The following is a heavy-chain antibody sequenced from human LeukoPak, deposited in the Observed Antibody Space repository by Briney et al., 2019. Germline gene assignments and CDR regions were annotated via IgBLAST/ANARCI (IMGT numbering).Heavy chain of an antibody. Sequence: SETLSLTCAVYGGSFSGYYWGWIRQPPGKGLEWIGEINHSGSTNYNPSLKSRVTISVDTSKNQFSLKLSSVTAADTAVYYCARHIKAWIAAAGTFYYYYYMDVWDKGTTVTISS. J-gene: IGHJ6*03. CDR3: ARHIKAWIAAAGTFYYYYYMDV. CDR1: GGSFSGYY. CDR2: INHSGST. D-gene: IGHD6-13*01. V-gene: IGHV4-34*01.